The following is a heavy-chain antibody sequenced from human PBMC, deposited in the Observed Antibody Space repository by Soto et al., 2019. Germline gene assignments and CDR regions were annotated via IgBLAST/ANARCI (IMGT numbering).Heavy chain of an antibody. J-gene: IGHJ5*02. V-gene: IGHV1-69*13. CDR3: ARALLDTTSRAWYNWFDP. Sequence: SVKVSCKASGGTFSSYAISWVRQAPGQGLEWMGGIIPIFGTANYAQKFQGRVTITADESTSTAYMELSSLRSEDTAVYYCARALLDTTSRAWYNWFDPWGQGTLVTVSS. D-gene: IGHD1-1*01. CDR2: IIPIFGTA. CDR1: GGTFSSYA.